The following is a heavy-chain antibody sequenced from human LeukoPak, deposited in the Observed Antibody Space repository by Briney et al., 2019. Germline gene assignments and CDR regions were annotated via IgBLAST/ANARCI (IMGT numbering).Heavy chain of an antibody. Sequence: GESLKISCKGSGYSFTNYWIGWVRQMPGKGLEWMGIISPGDSDTRYSPSFQGQVTISADKSISTAYLQWSSLKASDTAMYYCARHQIVGDSVSAFDIWGQGTMVTVS. D-gene: IGHD1-26*01. CDR3: ARHQIVGDSVSAFDI. CDR2: ISPGDSDT. J-gene: IGHJ3*02. V-gene: IGHV5-51*01. CDR1: GYSFTNYW.